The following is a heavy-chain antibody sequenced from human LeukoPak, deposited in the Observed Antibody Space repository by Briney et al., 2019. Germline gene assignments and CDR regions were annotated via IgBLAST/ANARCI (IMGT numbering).Heavy chain of an antibody. Sequence: GRSLRLSCAASGFTFSGYAMSWVRQAPGKGLEWVSAIDDSGGRAYYADSVKGRFTVSRDNSKNTLYLHVHSLRADDTAVYYCANSKGSAPPYFAMDVWGQGTTVIVSS. CDR3: ANSKGSAPPYFAMDV. D-gene: IGHD2-21*01. CDR2: IDDSGGRA. V-gene: IGHV3-23*01. J-gene: IGHJ6*02. CDR1: GFTFSGYA.